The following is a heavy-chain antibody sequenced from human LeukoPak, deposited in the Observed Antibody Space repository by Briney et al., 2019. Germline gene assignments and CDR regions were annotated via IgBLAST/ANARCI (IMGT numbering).Heavy chain of an antibody. CDR3: ARNILFAFDI. CDR1: GLTASSSY. D-gene: IGHD2/OR15-2a*01. V-gene: IGHV3-53*01. Sequence: GGSLRLSCAASGLTASSSYMSWVRQAPGKGLEGVAIIYNDGSTYYADSMKGRFTISRDNSKNTLYLQVNRLRAEETAMYYCARNILFAFDIWGQGTMVTVSS. CDR2: IYNDGST. J-gene: IGHJ3*02.